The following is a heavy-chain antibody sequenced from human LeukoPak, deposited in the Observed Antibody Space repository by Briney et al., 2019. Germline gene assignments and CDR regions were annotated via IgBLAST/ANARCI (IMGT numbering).Heavy chain of an antibody. V-gene: IGHV1-46*01. CDR1: GYTFTSYY. CDR3: ARDCGGDCMTEGHRLAPPRLSPSRTSDAFDI. Sequence: ASVKVSCKASGYTFTSYYMHWVRQAPGQGLEWMGIINPSGGSTSYAQKFQGRVTMTRDTSKNQFSLKLSSVTAADTAVYYCARDCGGDCMTEGHRLAPPRLSPSRTSDAFDIWGQGTMVTVSS. CDR2: INPSGGST. J-gene: IGHJ3*02. D-gene: IGHD2-21*02.